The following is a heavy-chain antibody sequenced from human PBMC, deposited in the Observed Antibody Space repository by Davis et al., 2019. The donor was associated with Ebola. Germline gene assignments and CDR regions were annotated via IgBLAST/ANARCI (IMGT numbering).Heavy chain of an antibody. Sequence: GSLRLSCTVSGGSISSYYWSWIRQPPGKGLEWIGYIYYSGSTNYNPSLKSRVNISVETSKNQFALKLSSVTAAETAVYYCASADDDGMDVWGQGTTVTVSS. CDR1: GGSISSYY. J-gene: IGHJ6*02. V-gene: IGHV4-59*08. CDR2: IYYSGST. CDR3: ASADDDGMDV.